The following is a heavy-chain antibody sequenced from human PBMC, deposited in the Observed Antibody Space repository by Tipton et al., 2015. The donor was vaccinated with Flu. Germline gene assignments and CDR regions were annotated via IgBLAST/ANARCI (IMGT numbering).Heavy chain of an antibody. CDR2: IYPAGGGI. CDR1: GYTFTSYN. Sequence: QVQLVQSGAEVKKPGASVKVSCKASGYTFTSYNMHWVRQAPGQGLEWMGIIYPAGGGISYAQKFQGRVIMTRDKSTGTVHMELSSLRSDDTAMYYCARDKGGGKYTYDVWGKGTMVTVSS. J-gene: IGHJ3*01. CDR3: ARDKGGGKYTYDV. D-gene: IGHD4-23*01. V-gene: IGHV1-46*01.